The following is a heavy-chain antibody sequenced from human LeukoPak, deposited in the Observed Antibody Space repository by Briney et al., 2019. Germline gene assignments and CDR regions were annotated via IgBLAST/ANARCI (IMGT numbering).Heavy chain of an antibody. CDR2: IYYSGST. V-gene: IGHV4-39*01. J-gene: IGHJ4*02. CDR1: GGSISSSSYY. D-gene: IGHD6-19*01. Sequence: SETLSLTCTVSGGSISSSSYYWGWIRQPPGKGLEWIGSIYYSGSTYYNPSLKSRVTISVDTSKNQFSLKLSSVTAADTAVYYCASLTVAGTGGVEYWGQGTPVTVSS. CDR3: ASLTVAGTGGVEY.